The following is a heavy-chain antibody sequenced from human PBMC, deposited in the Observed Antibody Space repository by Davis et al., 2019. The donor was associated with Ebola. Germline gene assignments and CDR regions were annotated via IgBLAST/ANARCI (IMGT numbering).Heavy chain of an antibody. CDR1: GFTFSSYS. CDR2: ISSSSSYI. Sequence: GESLKISCAASGFTFSSYSMNWVRQAPGEGLEWVSSISSSSSYIYYADSVKGRFTISRDNAKNSLYLQMNSLRAEDTAVYYCARDLDYYDSSGYSHYFDYWGQGTLVTVSS. J-gene: IGHJ4*02. CDR3: ARDLDYYDSSGYSHYFDY. D-gene: IGHD3-22*01. V-gene: IGHV3-21*01.